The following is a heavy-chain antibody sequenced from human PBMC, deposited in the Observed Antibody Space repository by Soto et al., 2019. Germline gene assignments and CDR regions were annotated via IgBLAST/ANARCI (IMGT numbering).Heavy chain of an antibody. Sequence: SGPTLVNPTETLTLTCTFSGFSLTSPGMCVSWIRQPPGKALEWLALIERDDDDKYYSTSLKTRLTISKDTRKNQVVLTMANMDPADTSTYYCARSIRGPRRFNGMDVWGQGPTVTVSS. J-gene: IGHJ6*02. CDR2: IERDDDDK. D-gene: IGHD1-20*01. CDR3: ARSIRGPRRFNGMDV. CDR1: GFSLTSPGMC. V-gene: IGHV2-70*13.